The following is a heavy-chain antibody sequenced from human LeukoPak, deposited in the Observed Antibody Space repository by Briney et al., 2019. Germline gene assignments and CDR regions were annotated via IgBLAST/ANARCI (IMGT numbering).Heavy chain of an antibody. V-gene: IGHV3-23*01. CDR3: AKDPGPLYSSGWYADAFDI. CDR2: ISGSGGST. CDR1: GFTFGSYA. D-gene: IGHD6-19*01. Sequence: GGSLRLSCAASGFTFGSYAMSWVRQAPGKGLEWVSAISGSGGSTYYADSVKGRFTISRDNSKNTLYLQMNSLRAEDTAVYYCAKDPGPLYSSGWYADAFDIWGQGTMVTVSS. J-gene: IGHJ3*02.